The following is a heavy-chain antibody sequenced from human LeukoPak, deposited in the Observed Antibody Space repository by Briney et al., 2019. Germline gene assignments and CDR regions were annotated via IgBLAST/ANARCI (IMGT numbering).Heavy chain of an antibody. CDR2: ISSSGSTI. J-gene: IGHJ3*02. Sequence: PGGSLRLSCAASGFTFSSYEMNWVRQAPGKGLEWASYISSSGSTIYYADSVKGRFTISRDNAKNSLYLQMNSLRAEDTAVYYCAGSYAPGYIWGQGTMVTVSS. CDR3: AGSYAPGYI. CDR1: GFTFSSYE. D-gene: IGHD2-2*01. V-gene: IGHV3-48*03.